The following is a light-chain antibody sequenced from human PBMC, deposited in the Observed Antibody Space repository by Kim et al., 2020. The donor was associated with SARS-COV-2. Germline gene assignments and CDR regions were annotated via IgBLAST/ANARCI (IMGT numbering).Light chain of an antibody. CDR3: QQRSNWPPYT. Sequence: LSRGGRAPLYCRASQSVGSYLALYPQKPGQAPRLLIFDASNRATRIPARFSGSGSGKDFTLPNSSLEPEDFSVYYCQQRSNWPPYTFGQGTKLEI. V-gene: IGKV3-11*01. CDR2: DAS. J-gene: IGKJ2*01. CDR1: QSVGSY.